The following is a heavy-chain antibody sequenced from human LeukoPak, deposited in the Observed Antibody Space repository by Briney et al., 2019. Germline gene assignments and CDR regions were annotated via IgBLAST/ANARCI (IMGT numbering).Heavy chain of an antibody. CDR3: ASSGYYYDSSGAIDY. J-gene: IGHJ4*02. CDR1: GGSFSGYY. V-gene: IGHV4-34*01. CDR2: INHSGST. D-gene: IGHD3-22*01. Sequence: SETLSLTCAVYGGSFSGYYWSWIRQPPGKGLEWIGEINHSGSTNYNPSLKSRVTISADTSKNQFSLKLSPVTAADTAVYYCASSGYYYDSSGAIDYWGQGTLVTVSS.